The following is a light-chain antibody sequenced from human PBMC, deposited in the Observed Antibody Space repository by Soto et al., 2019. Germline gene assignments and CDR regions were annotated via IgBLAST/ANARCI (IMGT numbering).Light chain of an antibody. Sequence: QPVLTQSPSASASLGASVKLSCTQSRGHIGYTIAWHQQQPEKGPRYLMKLNSDGSHRKGDGIPDRFSGSTSGAERYLIISSLQSEDEADYYCQTWGTGYVVFGGRTKLTVL. CDR3: QTWGTGYVV. V-gene: IGLV4-69*01. J-gene: IGLJ2*01. CDR2: LNSDGSH. CDR1: RGHIGYT.